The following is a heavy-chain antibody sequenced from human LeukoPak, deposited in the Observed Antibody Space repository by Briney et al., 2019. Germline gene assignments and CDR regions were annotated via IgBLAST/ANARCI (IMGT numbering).Heavy chain of an antibody. CDR1: GYTFTGYY. D-gene: IGHD2-21*02. V-gene: IGHV1-2*06. Sequence: ASVKVSCKASGYTFTGYYIHWVRQAPGQGLEWMGRINPNSGGTNYAQKFQGRVTMTRDTSISTDYMELSRLRSDDTAVYYCASLYWVTAIGDWFDPWGQGTLVTVSS. J-gene: IGHJ5*02. CDR2: INPNSGGT. CDR3: ASLYWVTAIGDWFDP.